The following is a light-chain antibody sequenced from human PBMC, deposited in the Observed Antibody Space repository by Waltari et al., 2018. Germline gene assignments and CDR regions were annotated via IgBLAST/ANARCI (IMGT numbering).Light chain of an antibody. V-gene: IGKV4-1*01. CDR3: QQYYTTPWT. CDR1: QSVLYSSNNNNY. CDR2: WAS. Sequence: DIVMTQSPDSLAVSLGERATINCKSNQSVLYSSNNNNYLAWYQQKPRQPPKLLIYWASTRESGVPDRFSGSGSGTDFTLAISSLQAEDVAVYYYQQYYTTPWTFGQGTKVEI. J-gene: IGKJ1*01.